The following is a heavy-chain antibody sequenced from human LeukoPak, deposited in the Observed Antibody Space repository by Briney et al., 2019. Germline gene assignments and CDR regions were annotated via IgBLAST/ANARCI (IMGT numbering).Heavy chain of an antibody. CDR2: IYWDDDK. D-gene: IGHD3-22*01. J-gene: IGHJ4*02. CDR1: GFSLSTRGVS. CDR3: AHSNDYYDSSGYFDY. Sequence: SGPTLVNPTQTLTLTCTFSGFSLSTRGVSVGWIRQPPGKALEWLALIYWDDDKRYSPSLKSRLTITKDTSKNQVVLTMTNMDPVDTATYYCAHSNDYYDSSGYFDYWGQGTLVTVSS. V-gene: IGHV2-5*02.